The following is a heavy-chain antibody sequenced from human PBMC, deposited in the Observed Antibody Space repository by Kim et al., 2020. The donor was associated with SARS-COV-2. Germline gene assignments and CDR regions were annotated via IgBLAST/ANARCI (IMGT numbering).Heavy chain of an antibody. Sequence: GGSLRLSCAASGFTFSSYAMSWVRQAPGKGLEWVSAISGSGGSTYYADSVKGRFTISRDNSKNTLYLQMNSLRAEDTAVYYCAKDPDYYDSSGYYPNAFDIWGQGTMVTVSS. J-gene: IGHJ3*02. CDR3: AKDPDYYDSSGYYPNAFDI. D-gene: IGHD3-22*01. V-gene: IGHV3-23*01. CDR1: GFTFSSYA. CDR2: ISGSGGST.